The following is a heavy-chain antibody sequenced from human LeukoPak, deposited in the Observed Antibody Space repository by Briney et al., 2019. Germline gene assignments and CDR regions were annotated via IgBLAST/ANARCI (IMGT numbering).Heavy chain of an antibody. V-gene: IGHV4-4*07. D-gene: IGHD6-19*01. CDR2: IYTSGST. Sequence: SETLSLTCTVSGGSISSNYWSWLRQPAGKGLEWIGRIYTSGSTNYNPSLKSRVTMSVDTSKNQFSLKLSSVTAADTAVYYCARDGFFSSGWLGYFDYWGQGTLVTVSS. CDR3: ARDGFFSSGWLGYFDY. J-gene: IGHJ4*02. CDR1: GGSISSNY.